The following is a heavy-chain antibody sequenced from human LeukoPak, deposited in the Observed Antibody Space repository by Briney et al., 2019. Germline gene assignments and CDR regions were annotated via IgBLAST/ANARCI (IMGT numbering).Heavy chain of an antibody. CDR1: GFTFSSYG. D-gene: IGHD3-9*01. J-gene: IGHJ4*02. CDR2: ISSSSSYI. V-gene: IGHV3-21*01. Sequence: GGSLRLSCAASGFTFSSYGMNWVRQAPGKGLEWVSSISSSSSYIYYADSVKGRFTISRDNAKNSLYLQMNSLRAEDTAVYYCARDREYFDWLSVHEFDYWGQGTLVTVSS. CDR3: ARDREYFDWLSVHEFDY.